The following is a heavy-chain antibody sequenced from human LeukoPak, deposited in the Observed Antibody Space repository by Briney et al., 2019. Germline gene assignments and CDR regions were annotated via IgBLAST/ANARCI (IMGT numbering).Heavy chain of an antibody. Sequence: GGSLRLSCAASGFTFSSYSMNWVRQAPGKGLEWVSSISSSSSYIYYADSVKGRFTISRDNAKNSLYLQMNSLRAEDTAVYYCASSRGRTMVRGVDAFDIWGQGTMVTVSS. CDR1: GFTFSSYS. J-gene: IGHJ3*02. CDR2: ISSSSSYI. CDR3: ASSRGRTMVRGVDAFDI. V-gene: IGHV3-21*01. D-gene: IGHD3-10*01.